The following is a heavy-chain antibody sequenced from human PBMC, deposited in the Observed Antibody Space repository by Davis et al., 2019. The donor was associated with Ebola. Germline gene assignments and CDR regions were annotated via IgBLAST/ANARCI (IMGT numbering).Heavy chain of an antibody. Sequence: KVSCKASGGTFSSYAISWVRQMPGKGLEWMGIIYPGDSDTRYSPSFQGQVTISADKSISTAYLQWSSLKASDTAMYYCARHVRHYDFWSGYSSGGMDVWGQGTTVTVSS. CDR2: IYPGDSDT. CDR1: GGTFSSYA. CDR3: ARHVRHYDFWSGYSSGGMDV. D-gene: IGHD3-3*01. J-gene: IGHJ6*02. V-gene: IGHV5-51*01.